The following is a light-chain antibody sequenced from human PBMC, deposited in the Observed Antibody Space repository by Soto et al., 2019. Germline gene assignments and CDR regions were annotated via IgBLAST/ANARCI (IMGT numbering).Light chain of an antibody. CDR1: TSKIGVYFF. V-gene: IGLV2-14*01. Sequence: QSVLTQPASVSGSPGQSITISCTGTTSKIGVYFFVSWYQQHPGKAPNLMIYDVCIRLSGVSNRFSGFKSVNTASLTISGLQAEDEADYYCSSYRSSNTPFVFGTGTKVTVL. CDR3: SSYRSSNTPFV. CDR2: DVC. J-gene: IGLJ1*01.